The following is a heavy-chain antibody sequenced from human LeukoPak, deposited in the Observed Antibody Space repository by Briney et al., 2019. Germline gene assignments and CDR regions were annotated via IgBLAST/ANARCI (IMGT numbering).Heavy chain of an antibody. D-gene: IGHD5-12*01. V-gene: IGHV3-23*01. CDR2: ISGSGGST. J-gene: IGHJ3*02. CDR1: GFTFSDYY. Sequence: GGSLRLSCAASGFTFSDYYMSWVRQAPGKGLEWVSAISGSGGSTYYADSVKGRFTISRDNSKNTLYLQMNSLRAEDTAVYYCAKPLTGLVATLLVAFDIWGQGTMVTVSS. CDR3: AKPLTGLVATLLVAFDI.